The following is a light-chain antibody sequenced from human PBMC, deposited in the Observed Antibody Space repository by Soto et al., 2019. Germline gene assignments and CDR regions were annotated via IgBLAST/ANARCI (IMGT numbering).Light chain of an antibody. Sequence: EIVLTQSPGTLSLSPGERATLSCRASQSVSSSYLAWYQQKPGQAPRLLIYGASTRATGIPARFSGSGSGTEFTLTISSLQSEDFAVYYCQQYNNWRTFGQGTRLEIK. V-gene: IGKV3-15*01. J-gene: IGKJ5*01. CDR2: GAS. CDR1: QSVSSSY. CDR3: QQYNNWRT.